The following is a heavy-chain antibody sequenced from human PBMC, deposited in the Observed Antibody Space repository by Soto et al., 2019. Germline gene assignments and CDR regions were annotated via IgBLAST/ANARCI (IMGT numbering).Heavy chain of an antibody. CDR3: ARDSDNYYDSSGYYPRYYYYGMDV. CDR1: GFTFSSYS. V-gene: IGHV3-21*01. J-gene: IGHJ6*02. Sequence: LRLSCAASGFTFSSYSMNWVRQAPGKGLEWXSSISSSSSYIYYADSVKGRFTISRDNAKNSLYLQMNSLRAEDTAVYYCARDSDNYYDSSGYYPRYYYYGMDVWGQGTTVTVSS. CDR2: ISSSSSYI. D-gene: IGHD3-22*01.